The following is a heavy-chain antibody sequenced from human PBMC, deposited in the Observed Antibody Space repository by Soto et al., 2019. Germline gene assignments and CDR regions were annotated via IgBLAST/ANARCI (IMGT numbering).Heavy chain of an antibody. CDR2: IYYSGST. CDR3: ASQRYYDSSGYYVVY. D-gene: IGHD3-22*01. Sequence: PSETLCLPWTVSGGSIIGVGYYCSLIRKHPGKGLEWIGNIYYSGSTYYDSSLKSRVTISVDTSKNQFSLKLSSVTAADTAVYYCASQRYYDSSGYYVVYWGQGTLVTVSS. V-gene: IGHV4-39*01. J-gene: IGHJ4*02. CDR1: GGSIIGVGYY.